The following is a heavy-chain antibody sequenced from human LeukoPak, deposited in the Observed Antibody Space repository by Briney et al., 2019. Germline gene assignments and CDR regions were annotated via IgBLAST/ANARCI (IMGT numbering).Heavy chain of an antibody. CDR2: INPNSGGT. V-gene: IGHV1-2*02. Sequence: ASVKVSCKASGYTFTGYYMHWVRQAPGQGLEWMGWINPNSGGTNYAQKFQGRVTMTRDTSISTAYMELSRLRSDDTAVYYCARDASGVLLWFGEYVGNWFDPWGQGTLVTVSS. CDR1: GYTFTGYY. CDR3: ARDASGVLLWFGEYVGNWFDP. J-gene: IGHJ5*02. D-gene: IGHD3-10*01.